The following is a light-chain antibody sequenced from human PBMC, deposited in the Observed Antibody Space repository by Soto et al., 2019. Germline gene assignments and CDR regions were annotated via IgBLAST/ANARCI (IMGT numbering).Light chain of an antibody. CDR1: SSDVGGYNY. CDR2: EVT. Sequence: QSVLTQPPSASGSLGQSVTISCTGTSSDVGGYNYVSCHQQHPGKAPKVMIYEVTKRPPGVPDRFSDSKSGNTASLTVSGLQAEDEADYYCSSFAGGGNPVLLGGGTKVTVL. CDR3: SSFAGGGNPVL. J-gene: IGLJ2*01. V-gene: IGLV2-8*01.